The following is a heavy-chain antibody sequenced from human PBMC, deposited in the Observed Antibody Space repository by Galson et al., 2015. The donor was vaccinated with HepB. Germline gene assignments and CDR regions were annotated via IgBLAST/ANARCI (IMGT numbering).Heavy chain of an antibody. V-gene: IGHV3-23*01. D-gene: IGHD2-2*01. J-gene: IGHJ6*03. CDR3: AKSYCSSTSCMGLGGYYYYYMDV. CDR2: VSGSGGST. CDR1: GFTFSSYA. Sequence: LRLSCAASGFTFSSYAMSWVRQAPGKGLEWVSAVSGSGGSTYYADSVKGRFTISRDNSKNTLYLQMNSLRAEDTAVYYCAKSYCSSTSCMGLGGYYYYYMDVWGKGTTVTVSS.